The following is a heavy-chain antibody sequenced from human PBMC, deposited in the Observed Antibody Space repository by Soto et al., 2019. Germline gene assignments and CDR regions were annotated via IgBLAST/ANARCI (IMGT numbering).Heavy chain of an antibody. CDR2: IHPGDSDT. D-gene: IGHD3-3*01. Sequence: GESLKITCKDLESSVATYYIAWVRQMPGKGLEWMGIIHPGDSDTRHSPSFEGQVTSSADRSINTAYLQWSSLKASDTAMYYWGKWGLTARPRESPEFGAGMTVCAHRTAFPVPQ. CDR1: ESSVATYY. CDR3: GKWGLTARPRESPEFGAGMTV. V-gene: IGHV5-51*01. J-gene: IGHJ6*01.